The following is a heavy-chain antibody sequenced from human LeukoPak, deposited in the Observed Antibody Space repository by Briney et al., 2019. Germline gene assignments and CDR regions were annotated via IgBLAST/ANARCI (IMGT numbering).Heavy chain of an antibody. CDR3: ARDFTPYYYDSSGYPDY. CDR2: INTDTGYP. V-gene: IGHV7-4-1*02. J-gene: IGHJ4*02. Sequence: ASVKVSCKTSGYTFTSYAIHWVRQAPGQGLEWMGWINTDTGYPRYAQGFTGRFVISLDTSVSTAYLQISSLKAEDTAVYYCARDFTPYYYDSSGYPDYWGQGTLVTVSS. CDR1: GYTFTSYA. D-gene: IGHD3-22*01.